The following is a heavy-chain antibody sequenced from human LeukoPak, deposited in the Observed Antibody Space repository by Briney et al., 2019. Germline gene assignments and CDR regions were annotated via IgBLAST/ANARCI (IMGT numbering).Heavy chain of an antibody. Sequence: ASVKVSCKASGYTFTGYYMHWVRQAPGQGLEWMGWINPNSGGTNYAQKFQGRVTMTRDTSISTAYMELSGLRSDDTAVYYCARAGLYSSSSRGWFDPWGQGTLVTVSS. CDR1: GYTFTGYY. V-gene: IGHV1-2*02. CDR2: INPNSGGT. J-gene: IGHJ5*02. D-gene: IGHD6-6*01. CDR3: ARAGLYSSSSRGWFDP.